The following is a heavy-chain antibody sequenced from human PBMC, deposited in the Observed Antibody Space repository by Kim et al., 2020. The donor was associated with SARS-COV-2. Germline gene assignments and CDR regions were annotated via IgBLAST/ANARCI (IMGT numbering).Heavy chain of an antibody. V-gene: IGHV3-33*05. CDR2: ISYDGSNK. J-gene: IGHJ4*01. Sequence: GGSLRLSCAASGFTFSSYGMHWVRQAPGKGLERVAVISYDGSNKYYADSVKGRFTIFRDNSKNTLYLQMNSLRAEDTAAFYCARDQSAGYSSSWNDYWG. CDR3: ARDQSAGYSSSWNDY. CDR1: GFTFSSYG. D-gene: IGHD6-13*01.